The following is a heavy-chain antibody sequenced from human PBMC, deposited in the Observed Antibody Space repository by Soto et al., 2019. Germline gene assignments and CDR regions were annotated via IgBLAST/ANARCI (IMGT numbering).Heavy chain of an antibody. CDR1: GGTFSSYT. CDR3: AGGLHYYDSSGYPSLYWYFDL. D-gene: IGHD3-22*01. CDR2: IIPILGIA. Sequence: QVQLVQSGAEVKKPGSSVKVSCKASGGTFSSYTISWVRQAPGQGLEWMGRIIPILGIANYAQKFQGRVTITADKSTSTAYMELSSLRSEDTAVYYCAGGLHYYDSSGYPSLYWYFDLWGRGTLVTVSS. J-gene: IGHJ2*01. V-gene: IGHV1-69*02.